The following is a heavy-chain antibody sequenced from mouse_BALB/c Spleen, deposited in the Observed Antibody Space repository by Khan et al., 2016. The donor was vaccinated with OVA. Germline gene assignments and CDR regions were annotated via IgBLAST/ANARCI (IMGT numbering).Heavy chain of an antibody. CDR3: ARETVVDVYWYFDV. V-gene: IGHV7-3*02. CDR2: IRPKAKGYTT. Sequence: EVELVESGGGLVQPGGSLRLSCATSGFTFTDYYMSWVRQPPGKSLAWVGFIRPKAKGYTTEYSAPVKGRFTISRDNSQTLVYLQLNTLRSRDRAPYDCARETVVDVYWYFDVWGAGTTVTVSS. D-gene: IGHD1-1*01. J-gene: IGHJ1*01. CDR1: GFTFTDYY.